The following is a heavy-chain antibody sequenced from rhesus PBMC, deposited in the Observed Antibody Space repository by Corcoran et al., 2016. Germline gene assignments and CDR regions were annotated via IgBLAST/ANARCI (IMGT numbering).Heavy chain of an antibody. CDR1: CSTFPSHS. Sequence: QVQLVHAGAEATKPEVSVKLACKASCSTFPSHSISWATRAAGSGMEWRGWMNTSMGNTAYEQKCQGRGTMTRDTSASTAYMELSSLRSEDTAVYYCARGRSSWSGYGLDSWGQGVVVTVSS. V-gene: IGHV1-200*01. D-gene: IGHD6-13*01. CDR3: ARGRSSWSGYGLDS. J-gene: IGHJ6*01. CDR2: MNTSMGNT.